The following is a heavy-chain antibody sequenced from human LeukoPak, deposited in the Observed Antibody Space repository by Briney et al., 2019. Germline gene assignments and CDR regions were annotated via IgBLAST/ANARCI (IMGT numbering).Heavy chain of an antibody. V-gene: IGHV3-23*01. Sequence: SCKASGGTFSSYAISWVRQAPGKGLEWVSAISGSGGSTYYADSVKGRFTISRDNSKNTLYLQMNSLRAEDTAVYYCAKVSYDSSGFWFDPWGQGTLVTVSS. CDR2: ISGSGGST. CDR1: GGTFSSYA. J-gene: IGHJ5*02. D-gene: IGHD3-22*01. CDR3: AKVSYDSSGFWFDP.